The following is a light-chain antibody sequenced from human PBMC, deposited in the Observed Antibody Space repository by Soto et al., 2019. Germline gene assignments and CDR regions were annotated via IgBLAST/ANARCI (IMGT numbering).Light chain of an antibody. CDR2: EVR. CDR1: SSNVGGHNY. Sequence: QSALTQPASVSGSPGQSITISCTGTSSNVGGHNYVSWFQQHPGKAPKLKIYEVRNRPSGVSNRFSGSKSGYTASLTISELQAEDEAYYYCTSFTSSSTWVFGGGTKLTVL. J-gene: IGLJ3*02. V-gene: IGLV2-14*03. CDR3: TSFTSSSTWV.